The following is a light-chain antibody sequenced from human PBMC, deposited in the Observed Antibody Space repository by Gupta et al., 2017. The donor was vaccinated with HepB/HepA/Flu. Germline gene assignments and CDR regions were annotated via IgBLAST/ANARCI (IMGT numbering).Light chain of an antibody. CDR2: GNT. CDR1: SSNIGAGYD. J-gene: IGLJ2*01. Sequence: QSVLTQPPSVSGAPGLRVTISCTGRSSNIGAGYDVHWYQQLPGTAPKLLIYGNTNRPSGVPDRFSGSKSGTSASLAITGLQAEDEADYYCQTYDSSLSGSVFGGWTKLTVL. V-gene: IGLV1-40*01. CDR3: QTYDSSLSGSV.